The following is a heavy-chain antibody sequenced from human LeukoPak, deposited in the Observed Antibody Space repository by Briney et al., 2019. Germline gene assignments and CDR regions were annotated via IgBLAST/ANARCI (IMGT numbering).Heavy chain of an antibody. CDR1: GYTFTSYG. CDR3: ARVWVWFGDIKIRDAFDI. V-gene: IGHV1-18*01. Sequence: ASVKVSCKASGYTFTSYGISWVRQAPGQGLEWMGWISAYNGNTNYAQKLQGRVTMTTDTSTSTAYMELRSLRSDDTAVYYCARVWVWFGDIKIRDAFDIWGQGTMVTVSS. CDR2: ISAYNGNT. D-gene: IGHD3-10*01. J-gene: IGHJ3*02.